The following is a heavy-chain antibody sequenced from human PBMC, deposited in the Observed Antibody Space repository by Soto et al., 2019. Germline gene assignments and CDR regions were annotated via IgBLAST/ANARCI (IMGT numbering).Heavy chain of an antibody. J-gene: IGHJ6*02. Sequence: PGGSLRLSCAASGFTFSSYAMSWVRQAPGKGLEWVSAISGSGGSTYYADSVKGRFTISRDNSKNTLYLQMNSLRAEDTAVYYCAKSQSYTRAIFGVVTIPDFYYYGMDVWGQGTTVTVSS. CDR2: ISGSGGST. CDR1: GFTFSSYA. V-gene: IGHV3-23*01. CDR3: AKSQSYTRAIFGVVTIPDFYYYGMDV. D-gene: IGHD3-3*01.